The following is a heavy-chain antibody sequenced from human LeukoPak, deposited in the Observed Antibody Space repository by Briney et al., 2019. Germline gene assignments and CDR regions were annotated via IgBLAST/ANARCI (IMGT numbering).Heavy chain of an antibody. CDR3: ARGHVRYYYGSGSYSANWFDP. CDR1: GGSINSGSYY. V-gene: IGHV4-61*02. CDR2: IYTSGST. Sequence: SQTLSLTCTVSGGSINSGSYYWSWIRQPAGKGLEWIGRIYTSGSTKYNPSLKSRVTISVDTSKNQFSLKLSSVTAADTAVYYCARGHVRYYYGSGSYSANWFDPWGQGTLVTVSS. D-gene: IGHD3-10*01. J-gene: IGHJ5*02.